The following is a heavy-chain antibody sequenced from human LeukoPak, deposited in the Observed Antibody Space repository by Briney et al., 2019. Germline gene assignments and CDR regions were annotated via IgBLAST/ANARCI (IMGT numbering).Heavy chain of an antibody. CDR3: ARSSSGSYGLDAFDI. CDR1: GFTFSSYL. J-gene: IGHJ3*02. D-gene: IGHD3-22*01. Sequence: GGSLRLPCAASGFTFSSYLMSWVRQAPGKGLEWVANIKQDGGEKYYVDSVKGRFTISRDNAKNSLYLQMNSLRAEDTAMYYCARSSSGSYGLDAFDIWGQGTMVTVSS. V-gene: IGHV3-7*01. CDR2: IKQDGGEK.